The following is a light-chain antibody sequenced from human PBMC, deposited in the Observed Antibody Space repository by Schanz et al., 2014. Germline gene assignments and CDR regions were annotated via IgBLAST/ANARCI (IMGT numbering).Light chain of an antibody. Sequence: QSALTQPASVSGSPGQSITISCTGTSSDVGGYDYVSWYQQHPGKAPRLMIYDVSNRPSGVSNRFSGSKSGNTASLTISGLLAEDEGDYYCGSYIGSSTLVVFGGGTKLTVL. J-gene: IGLJ3*02. CDR3: GSYIGSSTLVV. V-gene: IGLV2-14*03. CDR1: SSDVGGYDY. CDR2: DVS.